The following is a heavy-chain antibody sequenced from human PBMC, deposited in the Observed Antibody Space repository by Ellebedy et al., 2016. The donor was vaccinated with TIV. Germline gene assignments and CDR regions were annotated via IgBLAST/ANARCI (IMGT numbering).Heavy chain of an antibody. V-gene: IGHV4-4*07. CDR2: IYISEST. J-gene: IGHJ4*02. Sequence: SETLSLXXTVSGGSVSGYFWSWVRQSAGKGLEWIGRIYISESTNYNPSLESRVTMSLDTSKKQLSLKLSSVTAADTAVYYCVRSISESSDASGLTLGESWGQGTLVSVSS. CDR3: VRSISESSDASGLTLGES. D-gene: IGHD3-16*01. CDR1: GGSVSGYF.